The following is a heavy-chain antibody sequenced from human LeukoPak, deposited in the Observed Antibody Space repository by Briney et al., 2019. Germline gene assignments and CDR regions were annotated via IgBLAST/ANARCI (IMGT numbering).Heavy chain of an antibody. CDR3: ARDSSGWYHYYYGMDV. Sequence: PSETLSLTCTVSGGSISSGDYYWSWIRQPPGKGLEWIGYIYYSGSTYYNPSLKSRVTISVDTSKNQFSLKLSSVTAADTAVYYCARDSSGWYHYYYGMDVWGQGTTVTVSS. CDR2: IYYSGST. V-gene: IGHV4-30-4*01. CDR1: GGSISSGDYY. J-gene: IGHJ6*02. D-gene: IGHD6-19*01.